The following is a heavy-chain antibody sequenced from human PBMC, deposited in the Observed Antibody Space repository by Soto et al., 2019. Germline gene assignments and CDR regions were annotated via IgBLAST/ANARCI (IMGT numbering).Heavy chain of an antibody. CDR3: ARGSKDSYPGSRIFDF. V-gene: IGHV3-23*01. D-gene: IGHD3-10*01. CDR1: GFTFNNYA. J-gene: IGHJ4*02. Sequence: EVQLLESGGGLVQPGGPLRLSCAASGFTFNNYAMSWVRQAPGRGLEWVSGISGSGDTINYADSVKGRFTVSRDNSKNTLYLQMSSLRADDSAVYFCARGSKDSYPGSRIFDFWGRGTLVTVSS. CDR2: ISGSGDTI.